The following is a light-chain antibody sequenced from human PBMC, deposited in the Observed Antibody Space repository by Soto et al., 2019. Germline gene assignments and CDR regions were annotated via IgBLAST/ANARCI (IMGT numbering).Light chain of an antibody. Sequence: IVLRASPGTLSLSPGEIATLCFGASQSLSGNYSSCYQQKPGQAPRLLIYGVSGRAPGIPDRFSGSGSGTDFTLTISRLEPEDFAVYHCHQYGGSPPTFGQGTKVDIK. CDR3: HQYGGSPPT. CDR1: QSLSGNY. J-gene: IGKJ1*01. CDR2: GVS. V-gene: IGKV3-20*01.